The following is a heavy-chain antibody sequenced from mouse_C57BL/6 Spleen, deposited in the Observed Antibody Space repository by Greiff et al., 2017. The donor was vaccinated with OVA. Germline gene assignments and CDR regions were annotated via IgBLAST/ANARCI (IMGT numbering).Heavy chain of an antibody. D-gene: IGHD2-5*01. CDR3: ARGNSNYTGFAD. CDR2: IDPSDSYT. V-gene: IGHV1-50*01. CDR1: GYTFTSYW. J-gene: IGHJ3*01. Sequence: QVQLKQPGAELVKPGASVKLSCKASGYTFTSYWMQWVKQRPGQGLEWIGEIDPSDSYTNYNQKFKGKATLTVDTSSSTAYMQLSSLTSEDSAVYYCARGNSNYTGFADWGQGTLVTVSA.